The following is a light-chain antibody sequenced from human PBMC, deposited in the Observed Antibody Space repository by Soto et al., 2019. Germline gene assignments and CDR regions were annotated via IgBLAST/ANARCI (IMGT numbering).Light chain of an antibody. CDR3: SSYSSSSTRG. J-gene: IGLJ1*01. V-gene: IGLV2-14*01. CDR2: DVN. CDR1: RSAVGGYNY. Sequence: QSALTQPASVSGSPGQSITISCTRTRSAVGGYNYVSWYQQHPGKAPKLMIYDVNNRPSGVSNRFSGSKSGNTASLTISGFQSEDEADYYCSSYSSSSTRGFGTGTKGTVL.